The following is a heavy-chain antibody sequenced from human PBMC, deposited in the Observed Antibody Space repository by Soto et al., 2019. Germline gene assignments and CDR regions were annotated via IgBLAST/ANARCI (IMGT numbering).Heavy chain of an antibody. CDR1: GYTFTGYY. V-gene: IGHV1-2*02. D-gene: IGHD1-20*01. J-gene: IGHJ3*02. Sequence: ASVTGACKASGYTFTGYYMHWVRQAPGQGLEWMGWINPNSGGTNYAQKFQGRVTMTRDTSISTAYMELSRLRSDDTAVYYCARVPWRYNWNPGNAFDIWGQGTMGTVSS. CDR3: ARVPWRYNWNPGNAFDI. CDR2: INPNSGGT.